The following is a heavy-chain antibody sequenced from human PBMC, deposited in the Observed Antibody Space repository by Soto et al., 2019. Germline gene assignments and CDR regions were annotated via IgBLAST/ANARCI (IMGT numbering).Heavy chain of an antibody. CDR1: GYPFTGYY. J-gene: IGHJ4*02. Sequence: ASVEVSFKASGYPFTGYYMHLVRQAPGQGLEWMGCINPTSGGTNYAQKFQGRVTMTRDTSIRTAYMELSRLRSDDTAVYYCASGYSYGYDYWGQGTLVTVSS. D-gene: IGHD5-18*01. CDR2: INPTSGGT. V-gene: IGHV1-2*02. CDR3: ASGYSYGYDY.